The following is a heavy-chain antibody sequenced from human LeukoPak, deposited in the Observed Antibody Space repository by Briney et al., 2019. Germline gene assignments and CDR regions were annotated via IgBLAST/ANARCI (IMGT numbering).Heavy chain of an antibody. J-gene: IGHJ4*02. CDR2: ISSGSTTI. D-gene: IGHD3-10*01. V-gene: IGHV3-48*01. CDR3: ARLRAFGEVDY. CDR1: GFTFSSYS. Sequence: PGGSLRLSCAASGFTFSSYSMNWVRQAPGKGLEWVSYISSGSTTIYYADSVKGRFTISRDNAKNSLYLQINSLRAEDTAVYYCARLRAFGEVDYWGQGTLVTVSS.